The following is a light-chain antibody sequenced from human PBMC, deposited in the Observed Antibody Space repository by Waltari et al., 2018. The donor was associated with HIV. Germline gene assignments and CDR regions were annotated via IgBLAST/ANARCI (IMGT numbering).Light chain of an antibody. V-gene: IGLV2-11*01. J-gene: IGLJ1*01. CDR1: SSDVGAYNY. Sequence: QSALTQPRSVSGSPGTSVTIPCTGTSSDVGAYNYFSWYQQHPGKAPKLMIYDVNKRPSGVPDRFSGSKSGNTASLNISGLQAEDESDYYCCSYAGIWGVFGTGTKVTVL. CDR3: CSYAGIWGV. CDR2: DVN.